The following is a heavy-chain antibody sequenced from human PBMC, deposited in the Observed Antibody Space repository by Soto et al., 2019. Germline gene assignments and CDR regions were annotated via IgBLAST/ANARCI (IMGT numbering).Heavy chain of an antibody. V-gene: IGHV4-59*08. Sequence: QVQLQESGPGLVKPSETMSLSCTVSGGSISSYYWSWFRQSPGKRMEWIGYVHHSWGSSYNPSLQGRVAISLDTSKSQFSLKVTSVTATDTAVYYCARPGFGPLHGLVDVWGQGTTVTVSS. D-gene: IGHD3-10*01. CDR3: ARPGFGPLHGLVDV. CDR2: VHHSWGS. J-gene: IGHJ6*02. CDR1: GGSISSYY.